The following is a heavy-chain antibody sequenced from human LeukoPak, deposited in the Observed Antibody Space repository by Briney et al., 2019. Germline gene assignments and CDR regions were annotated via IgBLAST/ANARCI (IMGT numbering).Heavy chain of an antibody. V-gene: IGHV4-34*01. CDR1: GGSFSGYY. CDR2: INHSGST. D-gene: IGHD4-23*01. Sequence: PETLSLTCAVYGGSFSGYYWSWIRQPPGKGLEWIGEINHSGSTNYNPSLKSRVTISVDTSKNQFSLKLSSVTAADTAVYYCARENYGGNSHFDYWGQGALVTVSS. J-gene: IGHJ4*02. CDR3: ARENYGGNSHFDY.